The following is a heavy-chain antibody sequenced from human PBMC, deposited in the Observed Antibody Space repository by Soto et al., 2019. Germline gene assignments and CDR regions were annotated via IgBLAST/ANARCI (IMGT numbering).Heavy chain of an antibody. Sequence: QVQLVESGGGVVQPGRSLRLSCAASGFSFSIYAMHWVRQAPGKGLEWVAVISYHGSTEYYGDSVKGRFTISRDNFKNMLYLQMYSLRPEDTAIYYCARGYSYGPNWESDALDIWGQGAMVTVSS. CDR3: ARGYSYGPNWESDALDI. V-gene: IGHV3-30-3*01. CDR1: GFSFSIYA. CDR2: ISYHGSTE. D-gene: IGHD5-18*01. J-gene: IGHJ3*02.